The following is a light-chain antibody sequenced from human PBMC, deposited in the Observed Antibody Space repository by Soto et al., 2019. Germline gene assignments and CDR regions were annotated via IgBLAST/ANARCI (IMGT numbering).Light chain of an antibody. CDR1: QSVSSSH. J-gene: IGKJ5*01. CDR2: AAS. V-gene: IGKV3-20*01. CDR3: QQYGYSPIT. Sequence: TQAPSTLSAPVGERATLSCRASQSVSSSHLALYQHKPGQAPRLLIYAASSRATGSPDRFSGGGSGTDFTLTISRLEPEDFAVYYCQQYGYSPITFGQGTRLEIK.